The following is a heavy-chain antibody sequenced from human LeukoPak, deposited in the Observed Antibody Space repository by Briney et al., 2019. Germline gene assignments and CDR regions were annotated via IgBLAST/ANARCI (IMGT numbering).Heavy chain of an antibody. V-gene: IGHV3-74*01. Sequence: PGGSLRLSCAASGFTFRTSWMHWVRQAPGKGLVWVSRINSDGSIITYADSVKGRFTISRDNSKNTLYLQMNSLRAEDTAVYYCAKHAVAGNPNWFDPWGQGTLVTVSS. J-gene: IGHJ5*02. CDR3: AKHAVAGNPNWFDP. CDR1: GFTFRTSW. D-gene: IGHD6-19*01. CDR2: INSDGSII.